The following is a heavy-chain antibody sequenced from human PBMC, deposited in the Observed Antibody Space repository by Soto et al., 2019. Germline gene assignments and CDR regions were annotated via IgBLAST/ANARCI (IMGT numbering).Heavy chain of an antibody. CDR2: IYYTGST. J-gene: IGHJ4*02. D-gene: IGHD2-15*01. Sequence: PSETLSLTCTVSGGSISSYYWTWIRQPPGKEPEWIAYIYYTGSTSYNPSLKSRVTISVDTSKNQFSLKLSSVTAADTAVYYCASRYIVVVVAATPSVFDYWGQGTLVTVSS. CDR3: ASRYIVVVVAATPSVFDY. V-gene: IGHV4-59*12. CDR1: GGSISSYY.